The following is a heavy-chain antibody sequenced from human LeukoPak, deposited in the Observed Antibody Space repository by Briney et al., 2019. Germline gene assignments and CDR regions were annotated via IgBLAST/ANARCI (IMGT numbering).Heavy chain of an antibody. CDR1: GFTFSSYS. CDR3: ARDSIVSSGSPDY. D-gene: IGHD1-26*01. J-gene: IGHJ4*02. V-gene: IGHV3-48*01. CDR2: ISSSSSTI. Sequence: GGSLRLSCAASGFTFSSYSMNWVRQAPGKGLEWVSYISSSSSTIYYADSVKGRFTISRDNAKNSLYLQMNSLRAEDTAVYYCARDSIVSSGSPDYWGQGTLVTVSS.